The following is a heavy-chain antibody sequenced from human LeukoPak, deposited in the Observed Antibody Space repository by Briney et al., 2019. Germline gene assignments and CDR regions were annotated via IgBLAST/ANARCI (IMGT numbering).Heavy chain of an antibody. V-gene: IGHV1-69*06. CDR3: ARGGGYSSSWSRVHNWFDP. J-gene: IGHJ5*02. CDR1: GGTFSSYA. Sequence: SVKVSCKASGGTFSSYAISWVRQAPGQGLEWMGGIIPIFGTANYAQKFQGRVTITADKSTSTAYMELSSLRSEDTAVYYCARGGGYSSSWSRVHNWFDPWGQGTLVTVSS. D-gene: IGHD6-13*01. CDR2: IIPIFGTA.